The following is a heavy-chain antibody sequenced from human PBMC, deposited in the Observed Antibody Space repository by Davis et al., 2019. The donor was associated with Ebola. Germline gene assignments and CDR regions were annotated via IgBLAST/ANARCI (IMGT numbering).Heavy chain of an antibody. CDR2: IRSKAYGGTT. J-gene: IGHJ4*02. V-gene: IGHV3-49*04. Sequence: GESLKISCGTSGFTFNSYGMNWVRQAPGKGLEWVGFIRSKAYGGTTEYAASVKGRFTISRDDSKSIAYLQMNSLKTEDTAVYYCTRVSRWLQHFDYWGQGTLVTVSS. CDR1: GFTFNSYG. CDR3: TRVSRWLQHFDY. D-gene: IGHD5-24*01.